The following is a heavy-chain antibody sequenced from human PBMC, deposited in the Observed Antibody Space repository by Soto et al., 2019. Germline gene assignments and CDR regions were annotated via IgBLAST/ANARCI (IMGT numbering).Heavy chain of an antibody. D-gene: IGHD3-3*01. CDR3: ARDPHEFWNSYLFDP. CDR1: GYPFDTYG. J-gene: IGHJ5*02. Sequence: EASVKVSCKASGYPFDTYGINWVRQAPGQRPEWMGWISAYNGQTDYAQNFQGRVTMATDTSTNTADMELRNLRSDDTAVYYCARDPHEFWNSYLFDPWGPGTLVTVSS. CDR2: ISAYNGQT. V-gene: IGHV1-18*01.